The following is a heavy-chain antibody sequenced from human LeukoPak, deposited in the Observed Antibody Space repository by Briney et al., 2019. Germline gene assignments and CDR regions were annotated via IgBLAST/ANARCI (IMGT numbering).Heavy chain of an antibody. CDR3: TSGGDCRTTSCYTD. V-gene: IGHV3-15*01. J-gene: IGHJ4*02. CDR2: IKSKSDGGTT. Sequence: PGGTLRLSCAASGFTFSKAWMSCVRQAPGKGVEWVGRIKSKSDGGTTDYAAPVKGRFTISRDDSKNTLYLHMDSLKTEDTAVYYCTSGGDCRTTSCYTDWGQGSLVTVSS. D-gene: IGHD2-2*02. CDR1: GFTFSKAW.